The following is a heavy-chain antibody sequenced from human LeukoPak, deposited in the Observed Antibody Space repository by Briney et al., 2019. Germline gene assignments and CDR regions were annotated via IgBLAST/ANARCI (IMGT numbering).Heavy chain of an antibody. V-gene: IGHV3-21*01. Sequence: GGSLRLSCAASGFTFNRYNMNWVRRAPGKGLEWVSSISSSSYIYFGDSVKGRFTISRDNAKNSLYLQMNSLRAEDTAVYYCARAGDGYSDAFDIWGQGTMVTVSS. CDR2: ISSSSYI. CDR1: GFTFNRYN. J-gene: IGHJ3*02. CDR3: ARAGDGYSDAFDI. D-gene: IGHD5-24*01.